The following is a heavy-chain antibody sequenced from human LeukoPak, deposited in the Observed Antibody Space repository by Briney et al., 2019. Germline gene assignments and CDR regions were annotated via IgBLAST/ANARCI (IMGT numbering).Heavy chain of an antibody. CDR3: AKERGAAAATVYFDY. CDR2: ISYDGSNK. D-gene: IGHD6-13*01. J-gene: IGHJ4*02. V-gene: IGHV3-30*18. Sequence: GGSLRLSCAASGFNFRSYGMHWVRQAPGKGLEWVAVISYDGSNKRYADSVKGRFTISRDNSKNTLYVQINSLRAEDTAVYYCAKERGAAAATVYFDYWGQGTLVTVSS. CDR1: GFNFRSYG.